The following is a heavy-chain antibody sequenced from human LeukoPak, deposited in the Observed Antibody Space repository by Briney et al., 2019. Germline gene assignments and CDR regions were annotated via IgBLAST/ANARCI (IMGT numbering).Heavy chain of an antibody. V-gene: IGHV3-21*06. CDR1: GFTFSTYD. Sequence: GSLRLSCAASGFTFSTYDMNWVRQAPGKGLEWVSSISSSGNHIYYADSVEGRFTISRDYSKNSLYLQMNSLRPEDTAVYYCASSGYNGYEGHMDVWGNGTTVIISS. CDR2: ISSSGNHI. D-gene: IGHD5-12*01. J-gene: IGHJ6*03. CDR3: ASSGYNGYEGHMDV.